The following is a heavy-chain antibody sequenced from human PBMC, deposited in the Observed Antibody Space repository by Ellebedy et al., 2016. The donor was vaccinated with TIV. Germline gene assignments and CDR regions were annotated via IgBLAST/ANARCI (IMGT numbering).Heavy chain of an antibody. CDR3: ARDDLEDFWSGYPDY. Sequence: AASVKVSCKASGYSFSTYDIHWVRQATGQGLEWMGWMNPKSGNTGYAQKFQGRVSMTRNSSINTAYMDLSSLRSEDTAVYYCARDDLEDFWSGYPDYWGQGTLVTVSS. D-gene: IGHD3-3*01. CDR1: GYSFSTYD. V-gene: IGHV1-8*01. CDR2: MNPKSGNT. J-gene: IGHJ4*02.